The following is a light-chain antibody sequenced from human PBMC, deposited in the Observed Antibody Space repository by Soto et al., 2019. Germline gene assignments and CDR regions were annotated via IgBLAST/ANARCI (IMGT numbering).Light chain of an antibody. CDR2: EVS. CDR3: ISYTSSSTSYV. Sequence: ALTQAASVSGSPGQSITISCTGTSSDVGGYNYVAWYQQHPGKVPRLMIYEVSNRPSGVSNRFSGSKSGSTASLTISGLQAEDEADYYCISYTSSSTSYVFGTGTKV. V-gene: IGLV2-14*01. J-gene: IGLJ1*01. CDR1: SSDVGGYNY.